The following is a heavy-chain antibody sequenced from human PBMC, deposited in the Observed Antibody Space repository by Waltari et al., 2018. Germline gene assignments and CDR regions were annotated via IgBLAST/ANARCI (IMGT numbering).Heavy chain of an antibody. D-gene: IGHD6-19*01. CDR1: GFIFSTYG. J-gene: IGHJ4*02. Sequence: QVQLVESGGGVVQPGRSLRLSWAASGFIFSTYGMDWARQAPGKGLEWVAVLSYDGSNKYYADSLKGRFTISRDNSNNTLYLQMNTLTPEDTAVYFCARENRQWLAPEPYYFDYWGLGTLVTVTS. V-gene: IGHV3-30*03. CDR2: LSYDGSNK. CDR3: ARENRQWLAPEPYYFDY.